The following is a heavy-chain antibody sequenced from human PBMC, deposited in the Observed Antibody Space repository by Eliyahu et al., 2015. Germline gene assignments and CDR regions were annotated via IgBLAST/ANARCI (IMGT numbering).Heavy chain of an antibody. CDR2: IDWDDDK. Sequence: QVTLRESGPALVKPTQTLTLTCTFXXXXLSTXGMCVSWIRXPPGKALEWLARIDWDDDKYYSTSLKTRLTISKDTSKNQVVLTMTNMDPVDTATYYCARGYDYIWGGNNWFDPWGQGTLVTVSS. CDR1: XXXLSTXGMC. V-gene: IGHV2-70*15. J-gene: IGHJ5*02. CDR3: ARGYDYIWGGNNWFDP. D-gene: IGHD3-16*01.